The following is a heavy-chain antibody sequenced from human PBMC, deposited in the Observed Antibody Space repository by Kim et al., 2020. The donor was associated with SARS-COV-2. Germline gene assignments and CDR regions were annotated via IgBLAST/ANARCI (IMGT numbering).Heavy chain of an antibody. J-gene: IGHJ4*01. CDR2: ISWNSDSI. Sequence: GGSLRLSCAASGFNFGNYGMHWVRQTPGKGLEWVSGISWNSDSIDYADSVKGRFTISRDNAKNSLYLQMNSLRPEDTALYYCAKGGRGGYYYLFDYWG. CDR1: GFNFGNYG. CDR3: AKGGRGGYYYLFDY. D-gene: IGHD3-22*01. V-gene: IGHV3-9*01.